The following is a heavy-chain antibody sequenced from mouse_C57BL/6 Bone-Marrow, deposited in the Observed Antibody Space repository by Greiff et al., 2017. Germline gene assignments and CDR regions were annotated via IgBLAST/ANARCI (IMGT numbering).Heavy chain of an antibody. D-gene: IGHD2-1*01. J-gene: IGHJ4*01. CDR3: ARVGIYYGNYGFYAMDY. Sequence: QVQLQQPGAELVKPGASVKMSCKASGYTFTSYWITWVKQRPGQGLEWIGDIYPGSGSTNYNEKFKNKATLTVDTSSRTAYMQLSSRTSEDSAVYYCARVGIYYGNYGFYAMDYWGQGTSVTVSS. CDR2: IYPGSGST. CDR1: GYTFTSYW. V-gene: IGHV1-55*01.